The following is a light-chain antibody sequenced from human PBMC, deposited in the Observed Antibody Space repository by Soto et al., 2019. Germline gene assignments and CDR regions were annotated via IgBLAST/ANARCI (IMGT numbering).Light chain of an antibody. J-gene: IGKJ4*01. V-gene: IGKV3-11*01. CDR2: DAS. Sequence: EVVLTQSLATLSLSPGERATLSCRASQSISSSLGWYQQKPGQAPRLLIYDASSRATGVPARFSGSGSGTDFTLTISSLEPEDFAVYYCQQRTTWPLTFGGGTKVDIK. CDR1: QSISSS. CDR3: QQRTTWPLT.